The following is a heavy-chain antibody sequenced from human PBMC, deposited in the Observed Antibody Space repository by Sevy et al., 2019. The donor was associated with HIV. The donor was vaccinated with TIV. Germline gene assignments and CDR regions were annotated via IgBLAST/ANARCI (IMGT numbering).Heavy chain of an antibody. Sequence: GGSLRLSCAASGFTFDDYGMSWVRQAPGKGLEWVSGINWNGGSTGYADSVKGRFTISRDNAKNSLYLQLNSLRAEDTALYHCAREVTGGSGSSNWFDPWGQGTLVTVSS. V-gene: IGHV3-20*01. J-gene: IGHJ5*02. CDR3: AREVTGGSGSSNWFDP. CDR1: GFTFDDYG. D-gene: IGHD3-10*01. CDR2: INWNGGST.